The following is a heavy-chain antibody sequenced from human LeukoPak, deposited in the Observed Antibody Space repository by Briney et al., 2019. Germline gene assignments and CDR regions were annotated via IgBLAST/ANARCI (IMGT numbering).Heavy chain of an antibody. CDR3: ASCNYYDSSGYYPYYFDY. D-gene: IGHD3-22*01. Sequence: GASVKVSCKASGGTFSSYAISWVRQAPGQGLEWMGGIIPIFGTANYAQKFQGRVTITTDESTSTAYMELSSLRSEDTAVYYCASCNYYDSSGYYPYYFDYWGKGTTVTVSS. CDR1: GGTFSSYA. CDR2: IIPIFGTA. J-gene: IGHJ4*03. V-gene: IGHV1-69*05.